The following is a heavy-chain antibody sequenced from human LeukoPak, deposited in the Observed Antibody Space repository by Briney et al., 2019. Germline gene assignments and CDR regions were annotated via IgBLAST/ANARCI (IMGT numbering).Heavy chain of an antibody. CDR3: ATRGGKTGTYYFDY. J-gene: IGHJ4*02. CDR1: GGSFSGYY. D-gene: IGHD1-1*01. CDR2: INHSGST. V-gene: IGHV4-34*01. Sequence: SETLSLTCAVYGGSFSGYYWSWIRQPPGKGLEWIGEINHSGSTNYNPSLKSRVTISVDTSKNQFSLKLSSVTAADTAMYYCATRGGKTGTYYFDYWGQGTLVTVSS.